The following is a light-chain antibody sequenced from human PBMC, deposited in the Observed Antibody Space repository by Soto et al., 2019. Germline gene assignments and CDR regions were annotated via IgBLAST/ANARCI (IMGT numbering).Light chain of an antibody. Sequence: QSVLTQPPSVSRAPGQRVTISCTGSGSNIGAGYDVHWYQQLPGTAPKLLISGDTNRPSGVPDRFSASKSGTSASLAITGLQAEDEADYYCQSYDSILDGFWVFGGGTKLTVL. CDR2: GDT. CDR3: QSYDSILDGFWV. V-gene: IGLV1-40*01. J-gene: IGLJ3*02. CDR1: GSNIGAGYD.